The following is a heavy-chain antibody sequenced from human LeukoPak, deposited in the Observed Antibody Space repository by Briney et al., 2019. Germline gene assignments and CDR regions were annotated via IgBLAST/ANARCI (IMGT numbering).Heavy chain of an antibody. CDR2: ISWNSGSI. V-gene: IGHV3-9*01. J-gene: IGHJ4*02. D-gene: IGHD6-19*01. Sequence: PGRSLRLSCAASGFSFDDYAMHWVRQAPGKGLEWVSGISWNSGSIGYADSVKGRFTISRDNAKNTLYLQMNSLRAEDTAVYYCAKDFNPRYSSGWFFDYWGQGTLVTVSS. CDR1: GFSFDDYA. CDR3: AKDFNPRYSSGWFFDY.